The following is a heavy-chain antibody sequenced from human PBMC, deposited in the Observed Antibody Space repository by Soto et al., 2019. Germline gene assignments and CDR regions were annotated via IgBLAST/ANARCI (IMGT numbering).Heavy chain of an antibody. CDR3: ARSVLLWFGPL. V-gene: IGHV3-21*01. CDR1: VFTFSSYS. D-gene: IGHD3-10*01. J-gene: IGHJ4*02. Sequence: PGGSLRLSCAASVFTFSSYSMNWVRQAPGKGLEWVSSISSSSSYIYYADSVKGRFTISRDNAKNSLYLQMNSLRAEDTAVYYCARSVLLWFGPLWGQGTLVTVSS. CDR2: ISSSSSYI.